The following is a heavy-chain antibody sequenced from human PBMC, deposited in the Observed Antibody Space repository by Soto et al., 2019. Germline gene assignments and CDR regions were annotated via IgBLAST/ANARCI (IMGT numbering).Heavy chain of an antibody. D-gene: IGHD1-26*01. CDR2: IIPLFGTP. J-gene: IGHJ4*02. Sequence: QVQLVQSGAEVKKPASSVKVSCKASGGTFSNYAINWVRQAPGQGLEWMGGIIPLFGTPNYAQKFQGRVKFTAHKSTSTADMELRSLRSADTAVYYCACGWETVGTTSPFAYWGQGTLVTVSS. CDR1: GGTFSNYA. V-gene: IGHV1-69*06. CDR3: ACGWETVGTTSPFAY.